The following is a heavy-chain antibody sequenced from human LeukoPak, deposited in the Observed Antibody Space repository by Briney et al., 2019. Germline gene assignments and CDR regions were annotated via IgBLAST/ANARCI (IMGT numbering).Heavy chain of an antibody. V-gene: IGHV4-59*08. J-gene: IGHJ5*02. CDR1: GGSISSYY. Sequence: SETLSLTCTVSGGSISSYYWSWIRQPPGKGLEWIGYIYYSGSTNYNPSLKSRVTISVDTSKNQFSLKLSSVTAADTAVYYCARHTMYYNFWSGYYRGPWFDPWGQGILVTVSS. CDR2: IYYSGST. D-gene: IGHD3-3*01. CDR3: ARHTMYYNFWSGYYRGPWFDP.